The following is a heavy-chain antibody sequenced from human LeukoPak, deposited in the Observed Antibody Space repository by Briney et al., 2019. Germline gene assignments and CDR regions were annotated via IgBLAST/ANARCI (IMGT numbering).Heavy chain of an antibody. J-gene: IGHJ6*03. CDR3: AKDAAGYDSSGSHYYYYMDV. CDR2: ISGSGGST. V-gene: IGHV3-23*01. D-gene: IGHD3-22*01. CDR1: GFTFSSYA. Sequence: GGSLRLSRAASGFTFSSYAMSWVRQAPGKGLEWVSAISGSGGSTYYADSVKGRFTISRDNSKNTLYLQMNSPRAEDTAVYYCAKDAAGYDSSGSHYYYYMDVWGKGTTVIVSS.